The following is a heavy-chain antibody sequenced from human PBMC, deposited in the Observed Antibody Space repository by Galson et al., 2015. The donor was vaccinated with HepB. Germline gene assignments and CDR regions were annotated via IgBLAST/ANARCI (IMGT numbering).Heavy chain of an antibody. D-gene: IGHD2-8*01. V-gene: IGHV3-53*01. CDR1: GFTVSSNY. CDR3: ARDGLYCTNGICYRKYYFDY. Sequence: SLRLSCAASGFTVSSNYMTWVRQAPGKGLEWVSVIYSGGSAYYADSVKGRFIISRDNSKNTLYLQMNSLRAEDTAVYYCARDGLYCTNGICYRKYYFDYWGQGILVTVSS. CDR2: IYSGGSA. J-gene: IGHJ4*02.